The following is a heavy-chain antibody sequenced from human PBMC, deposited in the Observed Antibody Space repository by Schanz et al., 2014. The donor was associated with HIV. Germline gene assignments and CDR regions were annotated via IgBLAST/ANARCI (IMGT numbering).Heavy chain of an antibody. Sequence: EVQLLESGGGLVLPGGSLRLSCAASGFAFDDHAMYWVRQVPGKGLEWVAGITWNGAGTGYADSVKGRFTISRDSAKNTLYLQMNSLRAEDTAVYYCATLETGATYYYYYYMDVWGQGTTVTVSS. V-gene: IGHV3-9*01. CDR2: ITWNGAGT. CDR1: GFAFDDHA. J-gene: IGHJ6*02. CDR3: ATLETGATYYYYYYMDV. D-gene: IGHD7-27*01.